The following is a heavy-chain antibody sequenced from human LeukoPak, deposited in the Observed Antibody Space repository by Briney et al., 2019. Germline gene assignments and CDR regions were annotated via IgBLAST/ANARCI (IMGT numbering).Heavy chain of an antibody. CDR2: INHSGST. D-gene: IGHD3-10*01. V-gene: IGHV4-34*01. CDR3: ARHRYYYRSGSYYGAPYYMDV. Sequence: SETLSLTCAVYGGSFSGYHWSWIRQPPGKGLEWIGEINHSGSTNYNPSLKSRVTISVNTSKNQFSLKLSSVTAADTAVYYCARHRYYYRSGSYYGAPYYMDVWGKGTTVTISS. J-gene: IGHJ6*03. CDR1: GGSFSGYH.